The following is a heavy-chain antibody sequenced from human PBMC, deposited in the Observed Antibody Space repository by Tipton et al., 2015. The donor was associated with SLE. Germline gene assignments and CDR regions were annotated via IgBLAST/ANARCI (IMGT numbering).Heavy chain of an antibody. J-gene: IGHJ5*02. CDR1: GGSFTSNY. CDR3: ARDQEMSSGENRFDP. V-gene: IGHV4-59*01. D-gene: IGHD5-24*01. Sequence: TLSLTCTVAGGSFTSNYWSWIRQPPGKGLEWIGCMHYSGSSAYNASLRSRVTILVDTSKKQISLKLTSVTAADTAIYYCARDQEMSSGENRFDPWGQGTLVTVSS. CDR2: MHYSGSS.